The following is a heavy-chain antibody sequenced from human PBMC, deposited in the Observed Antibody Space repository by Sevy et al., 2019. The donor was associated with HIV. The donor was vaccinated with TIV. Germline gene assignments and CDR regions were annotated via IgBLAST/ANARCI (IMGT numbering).Heavy chain of an antibody. J-gene: IGHJ3*02. CDR3: ARDGDEGIAAPSGRHAFDI. D-gene: IGHD6-13*01. V-gene: IGHV1-69*10. CDR2: IIPILGIA. CDR1: GGTFSSYA. Sequence: ASVKVSCKASGGTFSSYAISWVRQAPGQGLEWMGGIIPILGIANYAQKFQGRVTITADKSTSTAYMELSSLRSEDTAVYYCARDGDEGIAAPSGRHAFDIWGQGTMVTVSS.